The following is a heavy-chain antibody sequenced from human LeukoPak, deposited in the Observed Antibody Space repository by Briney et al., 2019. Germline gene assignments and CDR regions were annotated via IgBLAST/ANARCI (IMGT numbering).Heavy chain of an antibody. V-gene: IGHV5-51*01. Sequence: GESLKISCKGSGYSFTSYWIAWVRQMPGKGLEWLGIIYPGNSDTRYSPSFQGQVTISADKSITTAYLQWSSLKGSDSGMYYCARRLAATGTGWNDYWGQGTLVTVSS. CDR2: IYPGNSDT. D-gene: IGHD6-13*01. J-gene: IGHJ4*02. CDR3: ARRLAATGTGWNDY. CDR1: GYSFTSYW.